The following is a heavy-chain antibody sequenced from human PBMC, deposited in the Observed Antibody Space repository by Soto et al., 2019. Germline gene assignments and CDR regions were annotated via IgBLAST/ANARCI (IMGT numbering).Heavy chain of an antibody. CDR3: AREGYDILTGYPRSYGMDV. CDR2: IYYSGST. CDR1: GGSFRNYY. D-gene: IGHD3-9*01. Sequence: SETLSLTCGVYGGSFRNYYWSWIRQPPGKGLEWIGYIYYSGSTNYNPSLKSRVTISVDTSKNQFSLKLSSVTAADTAVYYCAREGYDILTGYPRSYGMDVWGQGTTVTVSS. V-gene: IGHV4-59*01. J-gene: IGHJ6*02.